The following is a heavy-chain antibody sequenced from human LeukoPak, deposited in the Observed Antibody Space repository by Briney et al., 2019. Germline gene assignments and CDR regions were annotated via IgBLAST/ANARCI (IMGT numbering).Heavy chain of an antibody. CDR1: GYTFTGYY. J-gene: IGHJ6*02. CDR3: ARGRQWLVYDDGMDV. CDR2: INPNSGGT. V-gene: IGHV1-2*06. D-gene: IGHD6-19*01. Sequence: ASVKVSCKASGYTFTGYYMHWVRQAPGQGLEWMGRINPNSGGTNYAQKFQGRVTMTRDTSISTAYMELSRLRSGDTAVYYCARGRQWLVYDDGMDVWGQGTTVTVSS.